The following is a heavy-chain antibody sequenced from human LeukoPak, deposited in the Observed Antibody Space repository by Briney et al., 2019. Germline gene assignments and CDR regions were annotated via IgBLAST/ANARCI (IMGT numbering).Heavy chain of an antibody. CDR3: ARDYGDYFDY. CDR2: IDPSDSYT. CDR1: GYSFTSYW. J-gene: IGHJ4*02. Sequence: GESLKISCKGSGYSFTSYWISWVRQMPEKGLEWMGRIDPSDSYTNYSPSFQGHVTISADKSISTAYLQWSSLKASDTAMYYCARDYGDYFDYWGQGTLVTVSS. D-gene: IGHD4-17*01. V-gene: IGHV5-10-1*01.